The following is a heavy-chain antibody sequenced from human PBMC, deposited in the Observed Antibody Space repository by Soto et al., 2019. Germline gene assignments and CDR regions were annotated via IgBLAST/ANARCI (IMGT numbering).Heavy chain of an antibody. Sequence: SETLSLTCTVSSGSVSDSRYHWGWIRQTSGKGLEWIGTVYYSGSTSFNPSLKGRLVMSVDTPNNHFSLTLSSVSAADSAVYFCVRRVNSRYVSGTGIDYYFDSWGQGLLVTVSS. CDR3: VRRVNSRYVSGTGIDYYFDS. CDR2: VYYSGST. J-gene: IGHJ5*01. V-gene: IGHV4-39*02. D-gene: IGHD1-1*01. CDR1: SGSVSDSRYH.